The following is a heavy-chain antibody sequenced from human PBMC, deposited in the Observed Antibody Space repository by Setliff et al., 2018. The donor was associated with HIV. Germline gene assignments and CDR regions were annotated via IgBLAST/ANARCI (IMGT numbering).Heavy chain of an antibody. Sequence: PSETLSLTCSVSGGSVIKDNFYWGWIRQAPAKGLEWIGTLYDTGRTYYNPPLKSRVSIFVDTTKNEFSLNLRSVTAADTAVYFCVNSGYDGDYYYYYMDVCGKGTTVTV. D-gene: IGHD5-12*01. J-gene: IGHJ6*03. V-gene: IGHV4-39*01. CDR2: LYDTGRT. CDR3: VNSGYDGDYYYYYMDV. CDR1: GGSVIKDNFY.